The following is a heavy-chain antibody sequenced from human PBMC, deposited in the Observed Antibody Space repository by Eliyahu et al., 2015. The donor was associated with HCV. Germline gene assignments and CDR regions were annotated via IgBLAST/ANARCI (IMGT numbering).Heavy chain of an antibody. Sequence: EVQLVESGGGLVKPGGSLRLSCATSGFXFSNAWMSWVRQAPGKGLEWVGRIKSKTDGGTTYYAAPVKGRFTISRDDSKNTLYLQMNSLKTEDTAIYYCTTDLDGDFDYWGQGTLVTVSS. CDR3: TTDLDGDFDY. D-gene: IGHD4-17*01. CDR1: GFXFSNAW. V-gene: IGHV3-15*01. J-gene: IGHJ4*02. CDR2: IKSKTDGGTT.